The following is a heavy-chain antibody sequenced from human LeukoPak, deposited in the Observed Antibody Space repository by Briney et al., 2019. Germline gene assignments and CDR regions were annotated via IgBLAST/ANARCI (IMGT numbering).Heavy chain of an antibody. D-gene: IGHD2-21*01. J-gene: IGHJ3*02. CDR2: IRPDGDDK. Sequence: GGSLRLSCAVSGFMFRDYWMAWVRQAPGKGLEWVANIRPDGDDKYYVESVRGRFTISRDNSKNTLYLQMNSLRAEDTAVYYCATHVPSYFLSAFDIWGQGTMVTVSS. V-gene: IGHV3-7*03. CDR3: ATHVPSYFLSAFDI. CDR1: GFMFRDYW.